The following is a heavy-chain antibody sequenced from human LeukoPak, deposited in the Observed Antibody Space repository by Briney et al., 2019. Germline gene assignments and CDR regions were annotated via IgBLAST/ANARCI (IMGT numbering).Heavy chain of an antibody. Sequence: HPGGSLRLSCAASGFTFSSYGMHWVRQAPGKGLEWVAVILFDGSNKYYADSVKVRFTISRDNSKNTLYLQMNSLRAEDTAVYYCAKDDVLRFLEWSPTFDYWGQGTLVTVSS. CDR2: ILFDGSNK. CDR3: AKDDVLRFLEWSPTFDY. CDR1: GFTFSSYG. J-gene: IGHJ4*02. D-gene: IGHD3-3*01. V-gene: IGHV3-30*18.